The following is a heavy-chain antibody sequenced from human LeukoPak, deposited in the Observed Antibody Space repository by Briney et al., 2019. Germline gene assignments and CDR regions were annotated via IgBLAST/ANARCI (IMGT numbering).Heavy chain of an antibody. V-gene: IGHV4-31*03. D-gene: IGHD6-13*01. Sequence: SQTLSLTCTVSGGSISSGGYYWSWIRQHPGKGLEWIGYIYYSGSTYYNPSLKSRVTISVDTSKNQFSLKLSSVTAADTAVYYCARGFRTAAADPFDYWGQGTLVTVSS. CDR3: ARGFRTAAADPFDY. CDR2: IYYSGST. J-gene: IGHJ4*02. CDR1: GGSISSGGYY.